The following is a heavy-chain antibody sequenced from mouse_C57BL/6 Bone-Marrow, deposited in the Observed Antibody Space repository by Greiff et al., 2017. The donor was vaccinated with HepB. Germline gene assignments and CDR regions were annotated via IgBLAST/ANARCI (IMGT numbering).Heavy chain of an antibody. J-gene: IGHJ1*03. V-gene: IGHV5-6*01. D-gene: IGHD1-1*01. CDR2: IRSGGSYT. CDR1: GFTFSSYG. CDR3: ARHGVASYYYGSRREYFDV. Sequence: EVQLQESGGDLVKPGGSLKLSCAASGFTFSSYGMSWVRQTPDKRLEWVATIRSGGSYTYYPDSVKGRFTISRDNAKNTLYLQMSSMKSEDTAMYYCARHGVASYYYGSRREYFDVWGTGTTVTVSS.